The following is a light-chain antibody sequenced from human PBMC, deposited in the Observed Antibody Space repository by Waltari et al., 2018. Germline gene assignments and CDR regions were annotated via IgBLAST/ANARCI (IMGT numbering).Light chain of an antibody. CDR1: QSISSY. V-gene: IGKV1-39*01. Sequence: DIQMTQSQFSLSASVGDRVTITCRESQSISSYLNWYQQKQGKAPKLLIYAESSLQSGIPSRFSGSGSGRDFTLSISSLQPEDFATYCCQQSYSQTRTFGQGTKVEIK. J-gene: IGKJ1*01. CDR2: AES. CDR3: QQSYSQTRT.